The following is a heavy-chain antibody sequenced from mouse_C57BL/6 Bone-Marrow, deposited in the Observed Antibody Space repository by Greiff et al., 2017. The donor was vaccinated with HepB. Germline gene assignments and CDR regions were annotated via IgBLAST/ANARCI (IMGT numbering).Heavy chain of an antibody. J-gene: IGHJ2*01. CDR1: GYTFTSYW. D-gene: IGHD1-1*01. CDR3: AKITLNY. CDR2: IYPRSGNT. Sequence: QVQLKQPGAELVKPGASVKLSCKASGYTFTSYWMHWVKQRPGQGLEWIGEIYPRSGNTYYNEKFKGKATLTADKSSSTAYMELRSLTSEDSAVYFCAKITLNYWGQGTTLTVSS. V-gene: IGHV1-64*01.